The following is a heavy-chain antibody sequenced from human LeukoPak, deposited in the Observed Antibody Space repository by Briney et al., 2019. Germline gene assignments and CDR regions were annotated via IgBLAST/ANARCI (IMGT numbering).Heavy chain of an antibody. D-gene: IGHD5-18*01. CDR2: INHSGST. V-gene: IGHV4-34*01. CDR3: AREAYSYGYKSTFDY. CDR1: GGSFSGYY. Sequence: PSETLSLTCAVYGGSFSGYYWSWIRQPPGKGLEWIGEINHSGSTNYNPSLKSRVTISVDTSKNQFSLKLSSVTAADTAVYYCAREAYSYGYKSTFDYWGQGTLVTVSS. J-gene: IGHJ4*02.